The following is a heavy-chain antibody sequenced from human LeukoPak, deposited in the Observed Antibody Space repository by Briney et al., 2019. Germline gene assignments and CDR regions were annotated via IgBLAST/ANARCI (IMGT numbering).Heavy chain of an antibody. J-gene: IGHJ4*02. D-gene: IGHD5-12*01. CDR3: ARGRYSGTTYYFDY. CDR1: GFTFSTSW. CDR2: IKKDGSET. Sequence: PGGSLRLSCAASGFTFSTSWMSWVRQVPGKGLEWVANIKKDGSETYYVDSVKGRFTISRDNAKNSLYLLMNSLRAEDTAMYYCARGRYSGTTYYFDYWGQGTLVTVSS. V-gene: IGHV3-7*03.